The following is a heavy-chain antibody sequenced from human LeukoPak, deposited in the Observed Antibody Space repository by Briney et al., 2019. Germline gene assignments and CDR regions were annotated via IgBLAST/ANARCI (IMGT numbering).Heavy chain of an antibody. CDR3: ARVERYSGSFDT. CDR2: VYYGGTT. V-gene: IGHV4-39*07. J-gene: IGHJ4*02. Sequence: SETLSLTCAVSGGSISSSTYYWGWLRQPPGRGLEWIGSVYYGGTTYYSPSLKSRVTISIDTSNNQFSLSLSSVTAADTAVFFCARVERYSGSFDTWGQGSLVTVS. CDR1: GGSISSSTYY. D-gene: IGHD1-26*01.